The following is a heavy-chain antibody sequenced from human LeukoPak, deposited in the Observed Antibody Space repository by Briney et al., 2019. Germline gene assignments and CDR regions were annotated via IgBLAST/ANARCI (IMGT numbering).Heavy chain of an antibody. CDR2: ISGSGVST. V-gene: IGHV3-23*01. CDR1: GFTFSSYA. D-gene: IGHD5-18*01. J-gene: IGHJ4*02. Sequence: GGSLRLSCAASGFTFSSYAMSWVSQAPGKGLEWVSAISGSGVSTYYADSVKGRFTISRDNSKHTLYLQMNSLRAEDTAVYYCAKCPGYSYGYDWGQGTLVTVSS. CDR3: AKCPGYSYGYD.